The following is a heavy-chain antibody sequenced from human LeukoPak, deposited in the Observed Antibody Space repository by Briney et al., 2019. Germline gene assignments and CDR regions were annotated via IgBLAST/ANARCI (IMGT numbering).Heavy chain of an antibody. Sequence: GASVKVSCRASAYTFTAYYMHWVRQAPGQGLEWMGWINPISGGTKYAQNFQGRVTMTRDTSISTAYMELSSLRSDDTAAYYCARVFRAPETYRAKQGHYYSMDVWGQGTAVTVSS. J-gene: IGHJ6*02. V-gene: IGHV1-2*02. CDR1: AYTFTAYY. CDR2: INPISGGT. D-gene: IGHD2/OR15-2a*01. CDR3: ARVFRAPETYRAKQGHYYSMDV.